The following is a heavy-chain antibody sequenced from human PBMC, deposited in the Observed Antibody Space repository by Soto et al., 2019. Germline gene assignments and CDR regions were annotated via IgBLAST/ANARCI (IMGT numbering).Heavy chain of an antibody. J-gene: IGHJ6*02. CDR2: ISYDGSNK. V-gene: IGHV3-30-3*01. CDR1: GFTFSSYA. D-gene: IGHD5-18*01. CDR3: ARDKQLWTTYYYYGMDV. Sequence: QVQLVESGGGVVQPGRSLRLSCAASGFTFSSYAMHWVRQAPGKGLEWVAVISYDGSNKYYADSVKGRFTISRDNSKNTLYLQMNSLRAEDTAVYYCARDKQLWTTYYYYGMDVWGQGTTVTVS.